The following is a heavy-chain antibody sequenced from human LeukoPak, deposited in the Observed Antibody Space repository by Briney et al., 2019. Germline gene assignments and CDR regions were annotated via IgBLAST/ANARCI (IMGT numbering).Heavy chain of an antibody. D-gene: IGHD6-6*01. V-gene: IGHV3-23*01. Sequence: GGSLRLSCAASGFTFTSFAMSWVRQAPGKGRQWVSSISGSGGSTSYADSVKGRFTISRDNSKNTLYLQMNSLRAGDTAVYFCAKNLVLGPFDYWGQGTLVTVSS. CDR1: GFTFTSFA. J-gene: IGHJ4*02. CDR3: AKNLVLGPFDY. CDR2: ISGSGGST.